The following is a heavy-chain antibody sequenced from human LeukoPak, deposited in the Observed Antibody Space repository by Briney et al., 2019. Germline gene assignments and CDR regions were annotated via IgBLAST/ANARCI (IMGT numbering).Heavy chain of an antibody. CDR2: ISSDGSNR. V-gene: IGHV3-74*01. Sequence: GGSLRLSCAASEFMFSSYWMNWVRQAPGKGLVWVSRISSDGSNRVYADFVKGRFTISRDNAKNTLYLQMDSLRAEDTAIYYCARGRPYGMDVWAKGPRSPSP. J-gene: IGHJ6*02. CDR3: ARGRPYGMDV. CDR1: EFMFSSYW.